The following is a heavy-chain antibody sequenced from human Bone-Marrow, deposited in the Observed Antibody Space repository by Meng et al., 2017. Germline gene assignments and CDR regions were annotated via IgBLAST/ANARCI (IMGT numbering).Heavy chain of an antibody. CDR1: GYSISSGYY. CDR2: IYHSGST. V-gene: IGHV4-38-2*02. J-gene: IGHJ4*02. Sequence: GSLRLSCTVSGYSISSGYYCGWIRQPPGKGLEWIGSIYHSGSTYYNPSLKSRVTISVDTSKNQFSLKLSSVTAADTAVYYCATNSGSYYGNIDYWGQGKLVTVSS. CDR3: ATNSGSYYGNIDY. D-gene: IGHD1-26*01.